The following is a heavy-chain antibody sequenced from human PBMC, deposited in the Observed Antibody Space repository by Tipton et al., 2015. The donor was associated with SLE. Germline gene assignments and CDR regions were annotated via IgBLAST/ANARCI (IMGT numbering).Heavy chain of an antibody. V-gene: IGHV4-38-2*02. Sequence: TLSLTCTVSGYSISSGYYWGWIRQSPGKGLEWIGSIYHSESTYYNPSLKSRVTISVDTSKNQFSLKLSSVAAADTAVYYCARDSPTVAGTFDSWGQGTLVIVSA. J-gene: IGHJ4*02. CDR3: ARDSPTVAGTFDS. CDR1: GYSISSGYY. CDR2: IYHSEST. D-gene: IGHD6-19*01.